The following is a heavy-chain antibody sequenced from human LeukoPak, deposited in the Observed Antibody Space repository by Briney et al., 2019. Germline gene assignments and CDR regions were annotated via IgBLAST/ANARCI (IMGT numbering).Heavy chain of an antibody. CDR3: ARYRGNSNGGFDS. Sequence: PSETLSLTCTVPGGSISSYYWSWIRHPPGKGLEWSGYISYSGSSKHNPSLKSRVTISVDTSKNQFSLTLRSVPAADTAVYYCARYRGNSNGGFDSWGQGTLVTVSS. V-gene: IGHV4-59*01. D-gene: IGHD4-23*01. CDR2: ISYSGSS. J-gene: IGHJ5*01. CDR1: GGSISSYY.